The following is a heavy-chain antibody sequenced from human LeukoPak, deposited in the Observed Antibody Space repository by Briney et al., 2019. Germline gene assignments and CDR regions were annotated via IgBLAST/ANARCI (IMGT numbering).Heavy chain of an antibody. CDR3: ARDLFPGIAVAGTLRNWFDP. CDR2: ISSSSSYI. D-gene: IGHD6-19*01. V-gene: IGHV3-21*01. Sequence: PGGSLRLSCAASGFTFSSYSMNWVRQAPGKGLEWVSSISSSSSYIYYADSVKGRFTISRDNAKNSLYLQMNGLRAEDTAVYYCARDLFPGIAVAGTLRNWFDPWGQGTLVTVSS. CDR1: GFTFSSYS. J-gene: IGHJ5*02.